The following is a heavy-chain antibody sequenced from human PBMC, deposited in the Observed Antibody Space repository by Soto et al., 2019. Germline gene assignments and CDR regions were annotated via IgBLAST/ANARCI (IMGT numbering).Heavy chain of an antibody. V-gene: IGHV3-30-3*01. Sequence: QVQLVESGGGVVQPGRSLRLSCAASGFSFSTYAMHWVRQAPGKGLEWVALISYDRSSKYYADSVKGRFTISRDNSKNTLYLQINSLRDEDTAVYYCASDLVVVDELDYWGQGTLVTVSS. CDR3: ASDLVVVDELDY. CDR1: GFSFSTYA. D-gene: IGHD2-15*01. CDR2: ISYDRSSK. J-gene: IGHJ4*02.